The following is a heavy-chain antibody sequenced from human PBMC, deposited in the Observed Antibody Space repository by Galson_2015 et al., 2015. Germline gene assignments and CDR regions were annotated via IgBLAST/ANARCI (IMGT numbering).Heavy chain of an antibody. D-gene: IGHD6-13*01. CDR3: ASGGIAAAGPFVY. CDR1: GFTFSSYG. V-gene: IGHV3-33*01. Sequence: SLRLSCAASGFTFSSYGMHWVRQAPGKGLEWVADIWYDGSNKYYADSVKVRFTISRDNSKNTLYLQMNSLRAEDTAVYYCASGGIAAAGPFVYWGQGTLVTVSS. CDR2: IWYDGSNK. J-gene: IGHJ4*02.